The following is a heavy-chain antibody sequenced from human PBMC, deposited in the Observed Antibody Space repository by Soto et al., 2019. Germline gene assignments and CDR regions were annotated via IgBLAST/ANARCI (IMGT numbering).Heavy chain of an antibody. CDR3: AKVIRADSTSRNFNYYAAMDV. J-gene: IGHJ6*02. V-gene: IGHV3-30*18. Sequence: QVQMVESGGGVVQPGRSLRLSCAASGFSFSAYGLHWVRQAPGKGLEWLAVITNDGRTTYYADSVKGRFTISRDNSKDTLFLQMISPRCVDTTIYYCAKVIRADSTSRNFNYYAAMDVWGQGTTVTVSS. CDR2: ITNDGRTT. D-gene: IGHD6-6*01. CDR1: GFSFSAYG.